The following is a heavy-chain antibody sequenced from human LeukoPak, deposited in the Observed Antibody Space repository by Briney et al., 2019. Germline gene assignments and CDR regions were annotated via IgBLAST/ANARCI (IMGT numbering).Heavy chain of an antibody. CDR3: ARHFAGTRGVYFDY. D-gene: IGHD3-10*01. J-gene: IGHJ4*02. CDR2: IYYSGST. Sequence: KPSETLSLTCTVSGGSISYYYWSWIRQPPGKGLEWIGNIYYSGSTNYNPSLKSRVTMSVDTSKNQFSLKLSSVTTADTAVYYCARHFAGTRGVYFDYWGQGTLVTVSS. V-gene: IGHV4-59*08. CDR1: GGSISYYY.